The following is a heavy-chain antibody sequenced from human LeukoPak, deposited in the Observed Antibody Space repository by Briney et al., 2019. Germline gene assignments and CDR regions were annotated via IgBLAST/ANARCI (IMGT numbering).Heavy chain of an antibody. V-gene: IGHV3-23*01. J-gene: IGHJ6*02. CDR2: ISGTGGST. CDR1: GFTVSSSA. Sequence: PGGSLTLSCAASGFTVSSSAMSWVRQAPGKGLDWVSTISGTGGSTYYADSVKGRFTISRDNSRNTLYLQMNSLRAEDTAVYYCATEQPGIAAAGYWYYYYGMDVWGQGTTVTVSS. CDR3: ATEQPGIAAAGYWYYYYGMDV. D-gene: IGHD6-13*01.